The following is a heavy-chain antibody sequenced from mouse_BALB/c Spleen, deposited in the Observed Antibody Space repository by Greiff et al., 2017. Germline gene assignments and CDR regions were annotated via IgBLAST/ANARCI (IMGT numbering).Heavy chain of an antibody. CDR3: ARGYYYGSSYEGYFDY. CDR2: SRNKANDYTT. J-gene: IGHJ2*01. V-gene: IGHV7-1*02. Sequence: DVHLVESGGGLVQPGGSLRLSCATSGFTFSDFYMEWVRQPPGKRLEWIAASRNKANDYTTEYSASVKGRFIVSRDTSQSILYLQMNALRAEDTAIYYCARGYYYGSSYEGYFDYWGQGTTLTVSS. CDR1: GFTFSDFY. D-gene: IGHD1-1*01.